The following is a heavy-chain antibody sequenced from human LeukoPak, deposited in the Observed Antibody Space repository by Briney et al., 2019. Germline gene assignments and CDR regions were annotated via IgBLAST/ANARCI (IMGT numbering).Heavy chain of an antibody. Sequence: PSETLSLTCTVSGGSISSGGYYWSWIRQHPGKGLEWIGYIYYSGSTYYNPSLRSRVTISVDTSKNQFSLKLSSVTAADTAVYYCAREFNHQQAYCGGDCYFNAFDIWGQGTMVTVSS. V-gene: IGHV4-31*03. J-gene: IGHJ3*02. D-gene: IGHD2-21*02. CDR1: GGSISSGGYY. CDR2: IYYSGST. CDR3: AREFNHQQAYCGGDCYFNAFDI.